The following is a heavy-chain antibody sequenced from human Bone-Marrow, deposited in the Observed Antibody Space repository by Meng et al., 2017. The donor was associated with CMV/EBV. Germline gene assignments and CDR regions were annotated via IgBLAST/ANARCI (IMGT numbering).Heavy chain of an antibody. D-gene: IGHD5-12*01. J-gene: IGHJ4*02. CDR1: GYSFTSYW. Sequence: KVSCKGSGYSFTSYWSGWVRQMPGKGLEWMGIISPGDSDTRYSPSFQGQVTLSADKSISTAHLQWSSLKASDTAMYYCARHWAGGYGGGGDYWGQGTLVTVSS. CDR2: ISPGDSDT. CDR3: ARHWAGGYGGGGDY. V-gene: IGHV5-51*01.